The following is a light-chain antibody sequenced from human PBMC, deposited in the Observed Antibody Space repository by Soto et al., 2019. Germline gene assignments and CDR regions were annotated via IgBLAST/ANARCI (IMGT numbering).Light chain of an antibody. CDR3: QAWDGSTEV. V-gene: IGLV3-1*01. CDR2: QDI. J-gene: IGLJ3*02. CDR1: KLSNKY. Sequence: SYELTQPPSVSVSPGQTASITCSGQKLSNKYACWYQQRSGQSPILVIYQDIKRPSGIPERFSGSNSGNTATLTITGTQAVDEADYYCQAWDGSTEVFAGGTKLTVL.